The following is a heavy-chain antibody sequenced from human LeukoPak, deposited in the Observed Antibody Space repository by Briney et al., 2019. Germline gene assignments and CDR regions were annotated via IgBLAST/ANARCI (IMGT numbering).Heavy chain of an antibody. CDR3: ARDRSGFTIFGAGVDY. Sequence: GGSLRLSCAASGFTFSSYAMHWVRQAPGKGLEWVAVISYDGSIKYYADSVKGRFTISRDNSKNTLYLQMNSLRAEDTAVYYCARDRSGFTIFGAGVDYWGQGTLVTVSS. J-gene: IGHJ4*02. V-gene: IGHV3-30-3*01. CDR1: GFTFSSYA. CDR2: ISYDGSIK. D-gene: IGHD3-3*01.